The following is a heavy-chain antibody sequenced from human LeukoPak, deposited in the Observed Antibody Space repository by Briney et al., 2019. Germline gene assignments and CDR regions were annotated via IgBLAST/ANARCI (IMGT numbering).Heavy chain of an antibody. Sequence: PSETLSLTCAVYGGSFSGYYWSWIRQPPGKGLEWIGEINHSGSTNYNPSLKSRVTISVDTSKNQFSLKLSSVTAADTAVYYCARGSSNYDFWCGYNWFDPWGQGTLVTVSS. CDR1: GGSFSGYY. J-gene: IGHJ5*02. CDR3: ARGSSNYDFWCGYNWFDP. V-gene: IGHV4-34*01. CDR2: INHSGST. D-gene: IGHD3-3*01.